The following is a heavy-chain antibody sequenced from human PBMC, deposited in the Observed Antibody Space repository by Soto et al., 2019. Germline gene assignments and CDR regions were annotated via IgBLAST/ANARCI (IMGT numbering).Heavy chain of an antibody. CDR2: INPNSGGT. Sequence: ASVKVSCKASGYTFTGYYMHWVRQPPGQGLEWMGWINPNSGGTNYAQKFQGRVTMTRDTSISTAYMELSRMRSDDTAVYYCARSGGGAAFRDDYYYGMDVWGQGTTVTVSS. V-gene: IGHV1-2*02. D-gene: IGHD2-15*01. J-gene: IGHJ6*02. CDR1: GYTFTGYY. CDR3: ARSGGGAAFRDDYYYGMDV.